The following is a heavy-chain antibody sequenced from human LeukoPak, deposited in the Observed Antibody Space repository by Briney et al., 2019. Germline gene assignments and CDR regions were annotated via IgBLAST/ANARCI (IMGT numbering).Heavy chain of an antibody. CDR3: ARVGATSYYYYYYMDV. Sequence: GGSLRLSCTVSGFTVSSNSMSWVRQAPGKGLEWVSYISSSGSTIYYADSVKGRFTISRDNAKNSLYLQMNSLRAEDTAVYYCARVGATSYYYYYYMDVWGKGTTVTISS. CDR1: GFTVSSNS. V-gene: IGHV3-48*04. CDR2: ISSSGSTI. J-gene: IGHJ6*03. D-gene: IGHD1-26*01.